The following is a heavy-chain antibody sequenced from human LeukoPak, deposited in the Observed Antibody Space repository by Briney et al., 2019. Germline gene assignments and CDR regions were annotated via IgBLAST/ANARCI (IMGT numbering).Heavy chain of an antibody. CDR1: GYTFTSYG. D-gene: IGHD6-6*01. CDR2: ISAYNGNT. J-gene: IGHJ6*03. V-gene: IGHV1-18*01. Sequence: ASVKVSCKASGYTFTSYGISWVRQAPGRGLEWMGWISAYNGNTNYAQKLQGRVTMTTDTSTSTAYMELRSLRSDDTAVYYCAREGGIARPPYLYYYIDVWGKGTTVTVSS. CDR3: AREGGIARPPYLYYYIDV.